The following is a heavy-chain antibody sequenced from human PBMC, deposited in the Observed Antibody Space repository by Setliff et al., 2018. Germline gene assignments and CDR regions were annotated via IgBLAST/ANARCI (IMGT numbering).Heavy chain of an antibody. J-gene: IGHJ4*02. D-gene: IGHD1-26*01. CDR2: ISPSGST. CDR1: GASITSGGFY. V-gene: IGHV4-61*09. CDR3: ARSPSSGAYWNPRPFYSDY. Sequence: SETLSLTCSVSGASITSGGFYWTWIRQPAGKGLEWIGHISPSGSTTYNPSVKSRVTISLDTSKNYFSLKLDSVTAADTALYYCARSPSSGAYWNPRPFYSDYWARGTLVTVSS.